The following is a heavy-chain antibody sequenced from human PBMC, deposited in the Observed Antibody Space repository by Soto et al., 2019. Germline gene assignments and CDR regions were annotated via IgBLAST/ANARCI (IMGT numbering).Heavy chain of an antibody. Sequence: SVKVSCKASGGTFSSYAISWVRQAPGQGLEWMGGIIPIFGTANYAQKFQGRVTITADESTSTAYMELSSLRSEDTAVYYCARVGKGSSNYDIWTGYYANWFDPWGQGALVTVSS. J-gene: IGHJ5*02. CDR3: ARVGKGSSNYDIWTGYYANWFDP. D-gene: IGHD3-9*01. CDR1: GGTFSSYA. CDR2: IIPIFGTA. V-gene: IGHV1-69*13.